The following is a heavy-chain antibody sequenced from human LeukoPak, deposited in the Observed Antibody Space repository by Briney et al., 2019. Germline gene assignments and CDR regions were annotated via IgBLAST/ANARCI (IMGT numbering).Heavy chain of an antibody. CDR2: INHSGST. CDR1: GGSFSGYY. D-gene: IGHD2-2*02. Sequence: SETLSLTCAVYGGSFSGYYWSWIRQPPGKGLEWIGEINHSGSTNYSPSLKSRVTISVDMSKNQFFLKLSSVTAADTAVYYCARDDAALYNYYYGMDVWGQGPRSPSP. CDR3: ARDDAALYNYYYGMDV. J-gene: IGHJ6*02. V-gene: IGHV4-34*01.